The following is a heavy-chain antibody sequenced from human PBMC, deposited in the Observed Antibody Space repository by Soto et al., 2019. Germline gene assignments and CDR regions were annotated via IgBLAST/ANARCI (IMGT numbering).Heavy chain of an antibody. CDR3: ARDPYCSTARCYSPTLDY. V-gene: IGHV3-30*03. CDR2: ISYDGSNK. J-gene: IGHJ4*02. D-gene: IGHD2-2*02. Sequence: PGGSLRLSCAASGFTFSSYGMHWVRQAPGKGLEWVAVISYDGSNKYYADSVKGRFTISRDNSKNTLYLQMNSLRAEDTAVYYCARDPYCSTARCYSPTLDYWGQGTLVTVYS. CDR1: GFTFSSYG.